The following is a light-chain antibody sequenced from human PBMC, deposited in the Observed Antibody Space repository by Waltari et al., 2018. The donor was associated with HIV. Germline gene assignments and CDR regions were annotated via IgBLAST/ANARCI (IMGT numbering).Light chain of an antibody. CDR3: CSYAGSSSLV. CDR1: NSDVGNYNL. CDR2: EVT. V-gene: IGLV2-23*02. J-gene: IGLJ3*02. Sequence: QSALTQPASVSGSPGQWITISCTGTNSDVGNYNLVSWYRQHPDKAPKLLIFEVTRRPSGVSDRFSCSKSGNTASLTISGLQAEDEADYYCCSYAGSSSLVFGGGTKLTVL.